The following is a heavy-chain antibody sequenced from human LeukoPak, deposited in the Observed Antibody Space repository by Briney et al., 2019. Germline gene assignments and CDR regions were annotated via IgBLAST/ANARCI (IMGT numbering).Heavy chain of an antibody. CDR3: ARGPYDSNDAFDL. J-gene: IGHJ3*01. CDR2: ISAYNGNT. D-gene: IGHD3-3*01. CDR1: GYTFTSYG. Sequence: ASVKVSRKASGYTFTSYGISWVRQAPGQGLEWMGWISAYNGNTNYAQTLQGRVTMTTDTSTSTAYLELRGLRSDHTAVYYCARGPYDSNDAFDLWGQGTVVTVSS. V-gene: IGHV1-18*01.